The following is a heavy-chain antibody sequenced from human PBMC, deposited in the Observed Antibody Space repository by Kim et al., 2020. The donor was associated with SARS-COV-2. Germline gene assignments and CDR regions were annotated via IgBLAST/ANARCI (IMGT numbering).Heavy chain of an antibody. V-gene: IGHV3-64D*09. J-gene: IGHJ3*02. Sequence: GGSLRLSCSASGFTFSSYAMHWVRQAPGKGLEYVSAISSNGGSTYYADSVKGRFTISRDNSKNTLYLQMSSLRAEDTAVYYCVKSEFVLRFLEWLEDDAFDIWGQGTMVTVSS. CDR1: GFTFSSYA. CDR3: VKSEFVLRFLEWLEDDAFDI. D-gene: IGHD3-3*01. CDR2: ISSNGGST.